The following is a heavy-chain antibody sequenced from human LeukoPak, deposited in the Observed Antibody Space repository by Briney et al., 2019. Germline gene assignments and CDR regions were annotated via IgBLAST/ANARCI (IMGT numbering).Heavy chain of an antibody. CDR1: GFTFTTYT. CDR2: INAANGNT. J-gene: IGHJ5*02. CDR3: ARGAPTRVAVAATFDP. D-gene: IGHD6-19*01. Sequence: ASVKVSCKTSGFTFTTYTMHWVRQAPGQRLEWMGWINAANGNTQYSQKFQGRVTITRDTSASTAYMELSSLRSEDTAVYYCARGAPTRVAVAATFDPWGQGTLVTVPS. V-gene: IGHV1-3*01.